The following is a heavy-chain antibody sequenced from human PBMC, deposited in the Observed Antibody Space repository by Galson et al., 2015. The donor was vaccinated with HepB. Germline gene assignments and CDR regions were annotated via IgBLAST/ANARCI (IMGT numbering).Heavy chain of an antibody. V-gene: IGHV1-46*03. CDR2: INPSGGST. J-gene: IGHJ5*02. CDR3: ARDWNDGEGWFDP. CDR1: GYTFTSYY. D-gene: IGHD1-1*01. Sequence: SVKVSCKASGYTFTSYYMHWVRQAPGQGLEWMGIINPSGGSTSYAQKFQGRVTMTRDTSTSTVYMELSSLRSEDTAVYYCARDWNDGEGWFDPWGQGTLVTVSS.